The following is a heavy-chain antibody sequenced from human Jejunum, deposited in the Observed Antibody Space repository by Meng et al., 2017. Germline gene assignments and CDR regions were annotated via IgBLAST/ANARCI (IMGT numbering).Heavy chain of an antibody. V-gene: IGHV1-2*06. CDR1: GFSFTDFY. J-gene: IGHJ4*02. Sequence: VKRGQSGVGVKKPGASVQVSCKASGFSFTDFYLHWVRQAPGQGLEWMGRIKPDSGDTNSAQKFQGRVTMTRDTSISTAYMELNRLTSDDTAVYYCARVDGTTPFDSWGQGTLVTVSS. CDR3: ARVDGTTPFDS. D-gene: IGHD1-1*01. CDR2: IKPDSGDT.